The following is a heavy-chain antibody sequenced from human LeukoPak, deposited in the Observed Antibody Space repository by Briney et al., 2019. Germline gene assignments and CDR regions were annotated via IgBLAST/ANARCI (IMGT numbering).Heavy chain of an antibody. J-gene: IGHJ3*02. Sequence: GGSLRLSCAASGFTFSSYSMNWVRQAPGKGLEWVSSISSSSSYIYYADSVKGRFTISRDNAKNSLYLQMNSLRAEDTAVYYCARDRFGGSSFSDAFDIWGQGTMVTVSS. CDR2: ISSSSSYI. D-gene: IGHD2-15*01. CDR3: ARDRFGGSSFSDAFDI. V-gene: IGHV3-21*01. CDR1: GFTFSSYS.